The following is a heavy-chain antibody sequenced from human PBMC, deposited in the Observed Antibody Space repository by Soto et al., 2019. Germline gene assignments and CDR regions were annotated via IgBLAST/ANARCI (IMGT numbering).Heavy chain of an antibody. D-gene: IGHD2-2*01. CDR3: AKHLGRYCSSTSCGGLYYYGMDV. CDR1: GFTFSSYA. CDR2: ISGSGGST. J-gene: IGHJ6*02. V-gene: IGHV3-23*01. Sequence: TGGSLRLSCAASGFTFSSYAMSWVRQAPGKGLEWVSAISGSGGSTYYADSVKGRFTISRDNSKNTLYLQMNSLRAEDTAVYYCAKHLGRYCSSTSCGGLYYYGMDVWGQGTTVTVSS.